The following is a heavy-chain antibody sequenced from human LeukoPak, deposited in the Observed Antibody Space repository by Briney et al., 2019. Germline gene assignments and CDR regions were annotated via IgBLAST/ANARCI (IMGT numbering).Heavy chain of an antibody. CDR3: AKNRIGQSYADAFEI. CDR2: IRFDGGDK. CDR1: GFTFSNYD. Sequence: GGSLRLSCAASGFTFSNYDMHWVRQAPGKGLEWVAFIRFDGGDKYYVDSVKGRFTISRDNSRNILYLQMNSLTAEDTAVYYCAKNRIGQSYADAFEIWGQGTMVRVSS. J-gene: IGHJ3*02. D-gene: IGHD2/OR15-2a*01. V-gene: IGHV3-30*02.